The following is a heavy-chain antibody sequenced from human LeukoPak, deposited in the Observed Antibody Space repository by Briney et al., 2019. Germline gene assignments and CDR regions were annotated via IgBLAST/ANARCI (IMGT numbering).Heavy chain of an antibody. J-gene: IGHJ4*02. V-gene: IGHV3-21*01. CDR2: ISSSSSYI. Sequence: GGSLRPSCAASGFTFSSYSMNWVRQAPGKGLEWVSSISSSSSYIYYADSVKGRFTISRDNAKNSLYLQMNSLRAEDTAVYYCAREGDHYDSSGYYPQLLDYWGQGTLVTVSS. D-gene: IGHD3-22*01. CDR3: AREGDHYDSSGYYPQLLDY. CDR1: GFTFSSYS.